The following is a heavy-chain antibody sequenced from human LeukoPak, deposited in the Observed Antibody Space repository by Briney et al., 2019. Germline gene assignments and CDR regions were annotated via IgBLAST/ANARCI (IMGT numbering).Heavy chain of an antibody. D-gene: IGHD6-6*01. CDR1: GFTFSSYA. CDR2: ISYDGSNK. CDR3: ARSDGSSSWDHDY. V-gene: IGHV3-30*04. J-gene: IGHJ4*02. Sequence: GRSLRLSCAASGFTFSSYAMHWVRQAPGKGLEWVAVISYDGSNKYYADSVKGRFTISRDNSKNTLYLQMNSLRAEDTAVYYCARSDGSSSWDHDYWGQGTLVTVSS.